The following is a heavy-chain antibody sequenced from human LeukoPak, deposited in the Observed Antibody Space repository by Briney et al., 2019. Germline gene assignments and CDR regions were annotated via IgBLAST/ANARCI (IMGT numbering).Heavy chain of an antibody. D-gene: IGHD3-9*01. J-gene: IGHJ4*02. CDR1: GGSISSYY. CDR2: IYDSGST. V-gene: IGHV4-59*12. CDR3: AKTKLDWLLFDF. Sequence: SETLSLTCTVSGGSISSYYWSWIRQPPGKGLEWIGYIYDSGSTNYNPSLKSRVTISVDTSKNQVSLRLTSVTAADTALYYCAKTKLDWLLFDFWGQGILVTVSS.